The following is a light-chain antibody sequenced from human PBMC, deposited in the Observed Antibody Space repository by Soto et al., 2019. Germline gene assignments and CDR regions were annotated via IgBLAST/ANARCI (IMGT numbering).Light chain of an antibody. Sequence: PSNKSAFLSDATNIXFRASQSIDTWLAWHQQKPGRAPKLLISKASALESGVPSRFSGSGSGTDFTLTIRDVQPDDFAIYYCQQYNSYRAFGQGTKVDI. CDR3: QQYNSYRA. V-gene: IGKV1-5*03. CDR1: QSIDTW. J-gene: IGKJ1*01. CDR2: KAS.